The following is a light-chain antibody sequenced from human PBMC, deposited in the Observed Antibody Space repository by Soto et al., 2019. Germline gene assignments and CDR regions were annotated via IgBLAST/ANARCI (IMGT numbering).Light chain of an antibody. CDR1: SSDVGGYNY. V-gene: IGLV2-8*01. CDR2: EVS. Sequence: QSALTQPPSASGSPGQSVTISCTGTSSDVGGYNYVSWYQQHPGKAPKLMIYEVSKRPSGVPDRFSGSKSGNTASLTVSGLQAEDEADYYCSSYAGSLYVFGTWTKLTV. CDR3: SSYAGSLYV. J-gene: IGLJ1*01.